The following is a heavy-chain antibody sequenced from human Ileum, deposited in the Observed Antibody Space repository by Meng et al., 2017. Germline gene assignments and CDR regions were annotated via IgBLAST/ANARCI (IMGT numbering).Heavy chain of an antibody. CDR1: GGSISSGDYY. CDR3: ARDRDSSGYYPY. CDR2: IYYSGST. J-gene: IGHJ4*02. V-gene: IGHV4-30-4*01. Sequence: QVQLQESGPGLVKPSQTQSLTCTVSGGSISSGDYYWSWIRQPPGKGLEWIGYIYYSGSTYYNPSLKSRLTISVDTSKNQFSLKLSSVTAADTAVYYCARDRDSSGYYPYWGQGTLVTVSS. D-gene: IGHD3-22*01.